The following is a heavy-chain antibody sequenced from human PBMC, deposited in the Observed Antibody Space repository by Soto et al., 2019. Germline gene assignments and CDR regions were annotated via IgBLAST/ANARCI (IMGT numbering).Heavy chain of an antibody. Sequence: SETLSLTCSVSGGSISSDVSYWSWIRQHPGKGLEWIGYIYHSGSTYYNPSLKSRVTISVDTSKNQFSLKLNSVTAADTAVYYCARALPSYSSSWYFWFDPWGQGTLVTVSS. CDR3: ARALPSYSSSWYFWFDP. D-gene: IGHD6-13*01. CDR2: IYHSGST. CDR1: GGSISSDVSY. V-gene: IGHV4-31*03. J-gene: IGHJ5*02.